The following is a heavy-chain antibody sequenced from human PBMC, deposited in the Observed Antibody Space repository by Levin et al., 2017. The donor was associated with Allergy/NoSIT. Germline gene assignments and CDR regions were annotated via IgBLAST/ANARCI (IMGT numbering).Heavy chain of an antibody. J-gene: IGHJ6*02. D-gene: IGHD2-2*01. CDR3: VRGLVGSGPPYDYGMDV. CDR2: IWYDGSNK. V-gene: IGHV3-33*01. Sequence: PGGSLRLSCAASGFTFNHYGMHWVRQAPGKGLEWVAVIWYDGSNKYYAESVKGRFTISRDNSKNTLYLQMNSLRVEDTALYNCVRGLVGSGPPYDYGMDVWGQGTTVTVSS. CDR1: GFTFNHYG.